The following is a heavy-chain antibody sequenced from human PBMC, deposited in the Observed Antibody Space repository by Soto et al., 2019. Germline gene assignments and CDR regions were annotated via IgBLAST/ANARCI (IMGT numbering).Heavy chain of an antibody. CDR2: VYYTGNT. CDR1: GVSVTTSYSY. CDR3: ASLAARHRAYYYYYYMDV. J-gene: IGHJ6*03. D-gene: IGHD6-6*01. V-gene: IGHV4-39*01. Sequence: SETLSLTCTVSGVSVTTSYSYWGWIRQPPGKGLEWIGSVYYTGNTNYKPSLESRVTISVDPSKNQFSLMLSSVTAADTAVYYCASLAARHRAYYYYYYMDVWGKGTTVTAP.